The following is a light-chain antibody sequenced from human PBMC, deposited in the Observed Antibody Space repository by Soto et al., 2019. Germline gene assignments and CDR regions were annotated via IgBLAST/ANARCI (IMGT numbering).Light chain of an antibody. V-gene: IGKV4-1*01. CDR2: WAS. CDR1: QSVLYSSNNKNY. CDR3: QQYYSTPWT. J-gene: IGKJ1*01. Sequence: DIVMTQSPDSLAVSLGERATINCKSSQSVLYSSNNKNYLAWYQQKPGQPPNLLIYWASTRESGVPDRFSGSGSGTDFTLTISSLQAEDGAVYYCQQYYSTPWTFGQGTKVDIK.